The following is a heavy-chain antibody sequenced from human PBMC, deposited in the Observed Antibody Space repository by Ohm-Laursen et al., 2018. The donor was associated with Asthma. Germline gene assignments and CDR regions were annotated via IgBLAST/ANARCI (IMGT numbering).Heavy chain of an antibody. J-gene: IGHJ5*02. CDR1: GYTFTTYP. Sequence: ASVKVSCKASGYTFTTYPLHWVRQAPGRGLEYMGWINTNTGNPTYAQGFTGRFLFSLDTSVPTAYLQISSLKAEDTAFYYCARGRTFDPWGQGTLVTVSS. CDR3: ARGRTFDP. CDR2: INTNTGNP. V-gene: IGHV7-4-1*02.